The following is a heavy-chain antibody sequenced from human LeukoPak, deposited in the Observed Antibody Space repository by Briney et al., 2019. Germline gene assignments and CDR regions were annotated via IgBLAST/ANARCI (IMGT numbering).Heavy chain of an antibody. V-gene: IGHV3-66*01. Sequence: GGSLRLSCTASGFTVSSNYMSWVRQAPGKGLEWVSLIFSDGSSYYADSVRGRFTISRDNSRNTLSLQMNSLRAEDTAVYYCARVLPSVTNWFGPWGQGTLVTVSS. CDR2: IFSDGSS. J-gene: IGHJ5*02. D-gene: IGHD3-10*01. CDR3: ARVLPSVTNWFGP. CDR1: GFTVSSNY.